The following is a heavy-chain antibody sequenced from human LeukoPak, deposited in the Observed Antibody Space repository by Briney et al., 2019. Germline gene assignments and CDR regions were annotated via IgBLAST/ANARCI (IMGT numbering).Heavy chain of an antibody. CDR3: ARRGGSGRSFDY. J-gene: IGHJ4*02. V-gene: IGHV4-61*01. CDR1: GGSVSSGNYY. CDR2: ISYSGSN. D-gene: IGHD3-10*01. Sequence: SETLSLTCTVSGGSVSSGNYYWSWIRQPPGKGLEWIGYISYSGSNKYNPSLESRVTISMDTSKNPFSLALSSVTAAATAVYYCARRGGSGRSFDYWGQGTLVTVSS.